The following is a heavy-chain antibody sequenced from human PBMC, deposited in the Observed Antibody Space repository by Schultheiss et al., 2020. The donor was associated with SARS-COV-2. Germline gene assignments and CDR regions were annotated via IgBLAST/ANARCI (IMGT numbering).Heavy chain of an antibody. D-gene: IGHD1-26*01. V-gene: IGHV1-69*13. Sequence: SVKVSCKASGGTFSSYAISWVRQAPGQGLEWMGGIIPIFGTANYAQKFQGRVTITADESTSTAYMELSSLRSEDTAVYYCARERWELRYDALDIWAQGTLVTVSS. CDR1: GGTFSSYA. CDR2: IIPIFGTA. CDR3: ARERWELRYDALDI. J-gene: IGHJ3*02.